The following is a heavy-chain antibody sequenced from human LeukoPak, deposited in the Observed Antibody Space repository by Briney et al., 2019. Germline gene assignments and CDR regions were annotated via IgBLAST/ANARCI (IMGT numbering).Heavy chain of an antibody. J-gene: IGHJ3*02. Sequence: ASVKVSCKASGYTFTGYYMHWVRQAPGQGLGWMGWINPNSGGTNYAQKFQGRVTMTRDTSISTAYMELSRLRSDDTAVYYCARDIRIGHDAFDIWGQGTMVTVSS. CDR3: ARDIRIGHDAFDI. CDR2: INPNSGGT. CDR1: GYTFTGYY. D-gene: IGHD2-15*01. V-gene: IGHV1-2*02.